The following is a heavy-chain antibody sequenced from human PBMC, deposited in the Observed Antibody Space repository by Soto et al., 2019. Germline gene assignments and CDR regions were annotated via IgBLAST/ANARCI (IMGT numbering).Heavy chain of an antibody. D-gene: IGHD2-2*03. J-gene: IGHJ6*02. Sequence: PSETLSLTCTVSGGSISNYYWSWIRQPPGKGLEWIGYIFYSGSTNYNPSLKTRVTISVDTSKNQFSLKLSSVTAEDTAVYYCARLNGYCVSTGCHGYYGMDVWGQGTTVTVSS. CDR1: GGSISNYY. CDR2: IFYSGST. CDR3: ARLNGYCVSTGCHGYYGMDV. V-gene: IGHV4-59*08.